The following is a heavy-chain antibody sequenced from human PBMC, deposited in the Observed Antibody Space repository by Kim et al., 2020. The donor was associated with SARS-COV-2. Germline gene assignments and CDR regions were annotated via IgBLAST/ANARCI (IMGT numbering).Heavy chain of an antibody. D-gene: IGHD5-18*01. CDR3: GRGFSVDTPRVGSDS. CDR1: GFIFSDYG. V-gene: IGHV3-33*01. Sequence: GGSLRLSCAASGFIFSDYGMHWVRQAPGKGLEWVAVLWFDGKNIYYADSVKGRFTISRDNSKNTLYLQMNSLRVEDTALYYCGRGFSVDTPRVGSDSWG. CDR2: LWFDGKNI. J-gene: IGHJ5*01.